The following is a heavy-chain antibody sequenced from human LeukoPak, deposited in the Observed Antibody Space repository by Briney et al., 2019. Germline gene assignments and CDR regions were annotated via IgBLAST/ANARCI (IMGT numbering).Heavy chain of an antibody. J-gene: IGHJ6*03. CDR2: IIPIFGTA. Sequence: SVKVSCKASGGTFSSYAISWVRQAPGQGLEWMGGIIPIFGTANYAQKFQGRVTITTDEPTSTAYMELSSLRSEDTAVYYCARDRGWLFPTADYYYYMDVWGKGTTVTVSS. V-gene: IGHV1-69*05. D-gene: IGHD3-22*01. CDR1: GGTFSSYA. CDR3: ARDRGWLFPTADYYYYMDV.